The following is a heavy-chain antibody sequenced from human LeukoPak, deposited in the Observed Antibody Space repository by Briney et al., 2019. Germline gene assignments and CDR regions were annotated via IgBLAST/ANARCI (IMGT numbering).Heavy chain of an antibody. Sequence: GGSLSLSCTASGFPFSTYHMSWVRQAPGKGLECVSYISSGGSAIYYADSVKGRFTISRDNAKNSLYLQMNSLRAEDTAVYYCARRYCSTTSCRHLYRGQGTLVTVSS. CDR1: GFPFSTYH. CDR3: ARRYCSTTSCRHLY. D-gene: IGHD2-2*01. V-gene: IGHV3-48*03. J-gene: IGHJ4*02. CDR2: ISSGGSAI.